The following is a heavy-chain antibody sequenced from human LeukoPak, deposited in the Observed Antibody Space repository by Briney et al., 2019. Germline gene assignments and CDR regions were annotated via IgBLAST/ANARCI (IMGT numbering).Heavy chain of an antibody. V-gene: IGHV3-21*01. Sequence: GGSLRLSWAASGFTFSSYSMNWVRQAPGKGLEWVSSISSSTSYIYYADSVKGRFTISRDNAKNSLYLQMNSLRAEDTAVYYCARVEEMATIVDYWGQGTLVTVSS. CDR3: ARVEEMATIVDY. D-gene: IGHD5-24*01. CDR1: GFTFSSYS. J-gene: IGHJ4*02. CDR2: ISSSTSYI.